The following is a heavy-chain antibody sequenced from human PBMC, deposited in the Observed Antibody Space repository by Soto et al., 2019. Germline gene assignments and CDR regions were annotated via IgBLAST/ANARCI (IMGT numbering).Heavy chain of an antibody. CDR1: GCIFRGAA. V-gene: IGHV3-73*01. J-gene: IGHJ6*02. CDR3: ARGQGAAIGDYYYHGMDV. D-gene: IGHD2-2*02. Sequence: PGGSLRLSCAASGCIFRGAAIHWVRQASGKGLEWVGRIRSRANNFATSSAASVKGRFTFSRDDSKNTAYLQMNTLKPEDTAVYYCARGQGAAIGDYYYHGMDVWGQGTTVTVSS. CDR2: IRSRANNFAT.